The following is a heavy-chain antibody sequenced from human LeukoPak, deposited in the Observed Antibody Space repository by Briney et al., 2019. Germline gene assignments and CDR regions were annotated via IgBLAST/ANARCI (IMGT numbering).Heavy chain of an antibody. CDR1: GGSISSSSYY. V-gene: IGHV4-39*01. CDR2: IYYSGST. CDR3: ARHAVDGYNYYYYYYYMDV. D-gene: IGHD5-24*01. Sequence: SETLSLTCTVSGGSISSSSYYSGWIRQPPGKGLEWIGSIYYSGSTYYNPSLKSRVTISVDTSKNQFSLKLSSVTAADTAVYYCARHAVDGYNYYYYYYYMDVWGKGTTVTVSS. J-gene: IGHJ6*03.